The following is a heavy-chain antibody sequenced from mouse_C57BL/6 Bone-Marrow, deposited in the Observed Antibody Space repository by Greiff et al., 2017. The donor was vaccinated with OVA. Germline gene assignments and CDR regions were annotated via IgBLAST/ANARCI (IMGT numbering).Heavy chain of an antibody. CDR2: ISYDGSN. V-gene: IGHV3-6*01. CDR1: GYSITSGYY. J-gene: IGHJ4*01. Sequence: EVQLQESGPGLVKPSQSLSLTCSVTGYSITSGYYWNWIRQFPGNKLEWMGYISYDGSNNYNPSLKNRISITRDTSKNQFFLKLNSVTTEDTATYYCARGPYGYDDAMDYWGQGTSVTVSS. CDR3: ARGPYGYDDAMDY. D-gene: IGHD2-2*01.